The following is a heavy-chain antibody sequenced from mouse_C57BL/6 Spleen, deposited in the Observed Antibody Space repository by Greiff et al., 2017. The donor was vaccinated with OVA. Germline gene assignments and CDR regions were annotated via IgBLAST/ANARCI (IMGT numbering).Heavy chain of an antibody. CDR3: VRHGNYGSSYGDYAMDY. D-gene: IGHD1-1*01. Sequence: DVKLVESGGGLVQPKGSLKLSCAASGFSFNTYAMNWVRQAPGKGLEWVARIRSKSNNYATYYADSVKDRFTISRDDSESMLYLQMNNLKTEDTAMYYCVRHGNYGSSYGDYAMDYWGQGTSVTVSS. V-gene: IGHV10-1*01. CDR2: IRSKSNNYAT. J-gene: IGHJ4*01. CDR1: GFSFNTYA.